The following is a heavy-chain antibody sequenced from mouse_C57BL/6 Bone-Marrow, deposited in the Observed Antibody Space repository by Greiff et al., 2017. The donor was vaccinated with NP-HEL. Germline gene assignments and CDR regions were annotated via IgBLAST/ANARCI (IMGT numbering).Heavy chain of an antibody. V-gene: IGHV1-76*01. Sequence: VHLVESGAELVRPGASVKLSCKASGYTFTDYYINWVKQRPGQGLEWIARIYPGSGNTYYNEKFKGKATLTAEKSSSTAYMQLSSLTSEDSAVYFCASSSSGPLFDYWGQGTTLTVSS. CDR1: GYTFTDYY. CDR3: ASSSSGPLFDY. J-gene: IGHJ2*01. CDR2: IYPGSGNT. D-gene: IGHD3-2*02.